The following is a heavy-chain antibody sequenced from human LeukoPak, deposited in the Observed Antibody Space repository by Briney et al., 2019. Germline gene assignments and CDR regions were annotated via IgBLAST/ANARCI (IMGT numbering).Heavy chain of an antibody. CDR2: IYYSGST. V-gene: IGHV4-39*01. J-gene: IGHJ4*02. Sequence: SETLSLTCTVSGGSISSSSYYWGWLRQPPGKGLEWIGSIYYSGSTYYNPSLKSRVTISVDTSKNQFSLKLSSVTAADTAVYYCARHKPVYYYDSSGYDYWGQGTLVTVSS. D-gene: IGHD3-22*01. CDR1: GGSISSSSYY. CDR3: ARHKPVYYYDSSGYDY.